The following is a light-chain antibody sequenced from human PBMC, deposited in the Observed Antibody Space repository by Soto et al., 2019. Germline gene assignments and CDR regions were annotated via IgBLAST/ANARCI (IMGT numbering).Light chain of an antibody. CDR1: SSNLAYNS. J-gene: IGLJ1*01. CDR3: GAWDDSLNVYV. Sequence: QSVLTQPPSVSAAPGQDVTISCSGSSSNLAYNSLSWYQQLPGPAPKLLIYDDNKRPSGIPARFSGSKSGTSATLGITGLETGDEADYYCGAWDDSLNVYVFGSGTQLTVL. CDR2: DDN. V-gene: IGLV1-51*01.